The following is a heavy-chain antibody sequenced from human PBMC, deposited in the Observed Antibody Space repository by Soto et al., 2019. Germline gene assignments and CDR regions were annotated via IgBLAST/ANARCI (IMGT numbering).Heavy chain of an antibody. Sequence: GGSLRLSCAASGFTFSSYSMNWVRQAPGKGLEWVSSISSSSSYIYYADSVKGRFTISRDNAKNSLYLQMNSLRAEDTAVYYCARDPFHCSGGSCYSFDYWGQGTLVTVSS. CDR2: ISSSSSYI. CDR1: GFTFSSYS. D-gene: IGHD2-15*01. CDR3: ARDPFHCSGGSCYSFDY. J-gene: IGHJ4*02. V-gene: IGHV3-21*01.